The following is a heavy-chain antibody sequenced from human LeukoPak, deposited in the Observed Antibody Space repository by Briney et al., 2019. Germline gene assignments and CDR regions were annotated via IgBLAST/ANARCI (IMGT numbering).Heavy chain of an antibody. Sequence: SETLSLTCSVSGGSISSYFWSWIRQPAGKGLEWIGRIYPSGNTIYNPSLKSRVTMSVDTSKNQFSLELTSVAAADTAIYYCARDVGSSGGYYGMDLWGQGTTVTVSS. CDR2: IYPSGNT. D-gene: IGHD6-6*01. J-gene: IGHJ6*02. CDR3: ARDVGSSGGYYGMDL. CDR1: GGSISSYF. V-gene: IGHV4-4*07.